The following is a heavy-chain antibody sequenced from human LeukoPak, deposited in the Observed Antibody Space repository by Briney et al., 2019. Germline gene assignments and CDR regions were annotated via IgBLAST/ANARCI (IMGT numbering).Heavy chain of an antibody. D-gene: IGHD3-10*01. V-gene: IGHV1-2*06. CDR3: ATGVTMVRGVIF. J-gene: IGHJ4*02. Sequence: GASVKVSCKASGYTFTGYYMHWARQAPGQGLEWMGRINPNSGGTNYAQKFQGRVTMTRDTSISTAYMELSRLRSDDTAVYYCATGVTMVRGVIFWGQGTLVTVSS. CDR2: INPNSGGT. CDR1: GYTFTGYY.